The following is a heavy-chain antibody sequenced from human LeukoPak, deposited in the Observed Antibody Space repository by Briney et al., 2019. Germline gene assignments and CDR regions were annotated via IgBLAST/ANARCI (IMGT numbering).Heavy chain of an antibody. Sequence: GGSLRLPCAASGFTFSSYWMSWVRQAPGKGLEWVANIKQDGSEKYYVDSVKGRFTISRDNAKNSLYLQMNSLRAEDTAVYYCARDSSSWRYNWFDPWGQGTLVTVSS. CDR1: GFTFSSYW. J-gene: IGHJ5*02. V-gene: IGHV3-7*01. CDR3: ARDSSSWRYNWFDP. CDR2: IKQDGSEK. D-gene: IGHD6-13*01.